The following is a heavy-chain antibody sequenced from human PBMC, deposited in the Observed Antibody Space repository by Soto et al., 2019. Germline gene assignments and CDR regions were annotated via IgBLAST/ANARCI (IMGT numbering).Heavy chain of an antibody. CDR3: ARTSYDILTGRLDAFDI. D-gene: IGHD3-9*01. Sequence: SETLSLTCTVSGGSINNGGYSWSWLRQPPGKGLEWIGYISHGGNTYYNPSLRSRVIMSIDKSKNHFSLGLKSVTAADTATYYCARTSYDILTGRLDAFDIWGQGTMVTV. V-gene: IGHV4-30-2*01. J-gene: IGHJ3*02. CDR1: GGSINNGGYS. CDR2: ISHGGNT.